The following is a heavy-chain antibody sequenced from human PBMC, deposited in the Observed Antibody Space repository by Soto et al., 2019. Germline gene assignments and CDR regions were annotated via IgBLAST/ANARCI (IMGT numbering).Heavy chain of an antibody. D-gene: IGHD1-26*01. CDR2: INHSGST. CDR3: ARGSSIVGSTSGFDY. Sequence: SETLSLTCAVYGGSFSGYYWSWIRQPPGKGLEWIGEINHSGSTNYNPSLKSRVTISVDTSKNQFSLKLSSLTAPDTAVYYCARGSSIVGSTSGFDYWGQGTLVTVSS. V-gene: IGHV4-34*01. CDR1: GGSFSGYY. J-gene: IGHJ4*02.